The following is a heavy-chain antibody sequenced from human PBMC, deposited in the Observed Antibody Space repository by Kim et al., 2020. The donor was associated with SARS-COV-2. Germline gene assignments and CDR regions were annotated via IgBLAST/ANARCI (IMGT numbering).Heavy chain of an antibody. V-gene: IGHV3-9*01. J-gene: IGHJ6*02. Sequence: DSVKGRFTISSDNAKNSLYLQMNSLIAEDTDLYYCTSLLEGGAVDYYGMDVWGQGTTVTVSS. D-gene: IGHD1-1*01. CDR3: TSLLEGGAVDYYGMDV.